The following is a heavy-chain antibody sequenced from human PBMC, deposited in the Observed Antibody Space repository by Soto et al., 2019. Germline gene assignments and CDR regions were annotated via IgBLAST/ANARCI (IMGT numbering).Heavy chain of an antibody. J-gene: IGHJ6*02. D-gene: IGHD6-13*01. CDR3: AKVAAAADHYYYYGMDV. V-gene: IGHV3-30*18. CDR2: ISYDGSNK. CDR1: GFTVSSYG. Sequence: GGSLRLSCAASGFTVSSYGMHGVRQAPGKGLEWVAVISYDGSNKYYADSVKGRFTISRDNSKNTLYLQMNSLRAEDTAVYYCAKVAAAADHYYYYGMDVWGQGTTVTVSS.